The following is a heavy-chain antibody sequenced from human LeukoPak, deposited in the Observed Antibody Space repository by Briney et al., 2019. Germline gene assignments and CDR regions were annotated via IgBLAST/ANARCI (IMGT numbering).Heavy chain of an antibody. CDR3: AKHQTPVARYYYMDV. V-gene: IGHV3-23*01. D-gene: IGHD6-19*01. J-gene: IGHJ6*03. CDR2: ISGSGGST. Sequence: GGSLRLSCAASGFTFSSYAMGWGRQAPGKGLGWVSAISGSGGSTYYADSVKGRFTISRDNSKNTLYLQMNSLRAEDTAVYYCAKHQTPVARYYYMDVWGKGTTVTVSS. CDR1: GFTFSSYA.